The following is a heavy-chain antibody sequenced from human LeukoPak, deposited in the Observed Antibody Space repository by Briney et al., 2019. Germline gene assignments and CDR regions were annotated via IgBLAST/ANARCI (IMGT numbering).Heavy chain of an antibody. CDR2: ISVSGDRT. D-gene: IGHD3-3*01. CDR1: GFTFSSSA. CDR3: AKSLLRPGY. V-gene: IGHV3-23*01. J-gene: IGHJ4*02. Sequence: GGSLRLSCEASGFTFSSSAMNWVRQAPGKGLEWVSSISVSGDRTYYADSVKGRFTISRDNSKNTLYLQMNSLRAEDTAVYYCAKSLLRPGYWGQGTLVTVSS.